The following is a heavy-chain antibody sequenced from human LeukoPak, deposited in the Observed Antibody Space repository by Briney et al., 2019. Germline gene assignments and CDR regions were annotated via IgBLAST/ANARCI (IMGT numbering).Heavy chain of an antibody. CDR1: GGSISSGSYY. D-gene: IGHD1-7*01. CDR3: ATNTRGLTGTPEYYFDY. Sequence: PSQTLSLTCTVSGGSISSGSYYRSWIRQPAGKGLEWIGRIYTSGSTNYNPSLKSRVTISVDTSKNQFSLKLSSVTAADTAVYYCATNTRGLTGTPEYYFDYWGQGTLVTVSS. V-gene: IGHV4-61*02. J-gene: IGHJ4*02. CDR2: IYTSGST.